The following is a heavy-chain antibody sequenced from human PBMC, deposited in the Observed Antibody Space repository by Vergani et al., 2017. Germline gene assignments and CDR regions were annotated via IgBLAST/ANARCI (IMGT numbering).Heavy chain of an antibody. CDR1: GFTFSSYA. V-gene: IGHV4-38-2*01. J-gene: IGHJ4*02. Sequence: QVQLVESGGGVVQPGGSLRLSCAASGFTFSSYAMSWVRQAPGKGLEWIGSIYYSGSTYYNPSLESRVTMSLDTSKNQFSLNLNSVTAADTAVYYCARGALWWLRQIDSWGQGTLVTVSS. CDR2: IYYSGST. CDR3: ARGALWWLRQIDS. D-gene: IGHD2-21*01.